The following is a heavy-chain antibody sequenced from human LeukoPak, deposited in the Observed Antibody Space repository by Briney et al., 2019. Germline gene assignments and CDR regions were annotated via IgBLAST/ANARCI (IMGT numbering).Heavy chain of an antibody. CDR1: GGTFSSYA. D-gene: IGHD4-17*01. CDR3: ATKYNDYGDPRDAFDI. CDR2: IIPILGIA. J-gene: IGHJ3*02. Sequence: GASVKVSCKASGGTFSSYAISWVRQAPGQGLEWMGRIIPILGIANYAQKFQGRVTITADKSTSTAYMELSSLRSEDTAVYYCATKYNDYGDPRDAFDIWGQGTMVTVSS. V-gene: IGHV1-69*04.